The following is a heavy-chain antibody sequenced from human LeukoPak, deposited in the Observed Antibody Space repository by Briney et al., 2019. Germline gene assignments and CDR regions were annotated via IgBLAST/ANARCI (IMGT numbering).Heavy chain of an antibody. CDR1: GFTFSSYS. D-gene: IGHD3-22*01. Sequence: GGSLRLSCAASGFTFSSYSMNWVRQAPGKGLEWVSSISSSSSYIYYADSVKGRFTISRDNAKNSLYLQMNSLRAEDTAVYYCASREYYYDSSGYYDDYWGQGTLVTVSS. V-gene: IGHV3-21*01. J-gene: IGHJ4*02. CDR3: ASREYYYDSSGYYDDY. CDR2: ISSSSSYI.